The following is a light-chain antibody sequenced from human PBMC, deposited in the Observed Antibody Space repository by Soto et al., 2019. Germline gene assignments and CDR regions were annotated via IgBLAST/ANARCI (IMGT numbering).Light chain of an antibody. CDR1: SSDVGGYNY. V-gene: IGLV2-14*01. J-gene: IGLJ2*01. Sequence: QSVLTQPASVSGSPGQSITISCTGTSSDVGGYNYVSWYQQHPGKAPKLMIYEVSNRPSGVSNRFSGSKSGNTASLAISGLRSEDEADYYCAGWEDSLNGVGFGGGTKVTVL. CDR2: EVS. CDR3: AGWEDSLNGVG.